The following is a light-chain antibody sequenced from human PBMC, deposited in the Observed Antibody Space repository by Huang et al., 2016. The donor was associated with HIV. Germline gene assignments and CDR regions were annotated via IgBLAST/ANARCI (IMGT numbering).Light chain of an antibody. Sequence: EIVMTQSPATLSVSPGERATLSCRASQSVSSNLAWYQQKPGQAPRLLIYGAATRATGIPARFSGNGSGTQFTLTISSLQSEDFAVYYCQQYNNWPPITFGPGTKVDIK. J-gene: IGKJ3*01. V-gene: IGKV3-15*01. CDR2: GAA. CDR1: QSVSSN. CDR3: QQYNNWPPIT.